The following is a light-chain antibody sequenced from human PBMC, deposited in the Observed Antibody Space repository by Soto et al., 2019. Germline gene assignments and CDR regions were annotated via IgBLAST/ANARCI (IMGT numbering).Light chain of an antibody. J-gene: IGKJ1*01. CDR2: DAS. Sequence: DIQMTQSPSTLSASVGDRVTITCRASQSISSWLAWYQQKPGKAPKLLIYDASSLESGVPSRFSGSGSGTEFTLTISSLQPDEFATYYCQQYNRYWTFGQGTKVDIK. V-gene: IGKV1-5*01. CDR1: QSISSW. CDR3: QQYNRYWT.